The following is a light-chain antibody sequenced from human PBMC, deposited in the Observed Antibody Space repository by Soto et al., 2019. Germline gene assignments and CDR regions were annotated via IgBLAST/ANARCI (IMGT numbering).Light chain of an antibody. V-gene: IGLV2-8*01. CDR2: EVT. Sequence: QSALTQPPSASGSPGQSVTISCTGTSSDVGGYNYVSWYQQHPGKAPKLIIYEVTKRPSGVPDRFSGSKSGNTASLTVSGLQAEDEADYHCSSYSDTAWVLGGVTKLTVL. CDR1: SSDVGGYNY. J-gene: IGLJ3*02. CDR3: SSYSDTAWV.